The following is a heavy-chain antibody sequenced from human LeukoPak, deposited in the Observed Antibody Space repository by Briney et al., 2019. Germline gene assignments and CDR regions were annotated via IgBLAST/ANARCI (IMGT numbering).Heavy chain of an antibody. Sequence: GESLKISCKGSGNSFTSYWIGWVRQMPGKGLECMGIIYPGDCDTRYSPSFQGQVTISADKSISTAYLQWSSLKASDTAMYYCARLRRGSWELKRSPYYYYYMDVWGKGATVTVSS. J-gene: IGHJ6*03. CDR2: IYPGDCDT. CDR3: ARLRRGSWELKRSPYYYYYMDV. D-gene: IGHD1-26*01. CDR1: GNSFTSYW. V-gene: IGHV5-51*01.